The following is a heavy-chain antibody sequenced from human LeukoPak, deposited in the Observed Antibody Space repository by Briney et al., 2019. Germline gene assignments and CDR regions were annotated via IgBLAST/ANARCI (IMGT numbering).Heavy chain of an antibody. D-gene: IGHD3-9*01. J-gene: IGHJ6*02. CDR1: GFTFRSYA. CDR2: TSFDGSNK. Sequence: GRSLRLSCAASGFTFRSYAMHWVRQAPGKGLEWVAVTSFDGSNKFYADSVKGRFTISRDNSKTMLYLQMSSLRTEDTAVYYCAREIFYGLDIWGQGTMVTVSS. CDR3: AREIFYGLDI. V-gene: IGHV3-30-3*01.